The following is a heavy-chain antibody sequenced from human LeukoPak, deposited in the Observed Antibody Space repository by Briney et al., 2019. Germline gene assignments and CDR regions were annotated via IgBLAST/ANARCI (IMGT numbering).Heavy chain of an antibody. D-gene: IGHD6-19*01. J-gene: IGHJ4*02. Sequence: GGSVRLSCAASGFTFSNSGMHWVRQAPGKGLEWVALIWNDGSEKYYADSVKGRFTISRHNSKNTLYLQMSSLRAEDTAMYYCASIAVPGLFYFDYWGLGALVTVSS. CDR2: IWNDGSEK. CDR3: ASIAVPGLFYFDY. V-gene: IGHV3-30*02. CDR1: GFTFSNSG.